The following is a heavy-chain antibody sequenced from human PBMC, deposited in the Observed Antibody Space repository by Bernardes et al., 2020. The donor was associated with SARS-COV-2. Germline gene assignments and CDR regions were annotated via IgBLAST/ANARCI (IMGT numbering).Heavy chain of an antibody. CDR3: AKRSKFDILTGFSPLWD. CDR1: GFAFDNYA. D-gene: IGHD3-9*01. V-gene: IGHV3-23*01. CDR2: ISGSGAHA. Sequence: GGSLRLSYAASGFAFDNYAMTWVRQAPGKGLEWVSVISGSGAHAYYSASVEARFTVSRDNSMKMMFLQMTSLRPEDTAVYYCAKRSKFDILTGFSPLWDWGQGTLVTVSS. J-gene: IGHJ4*02.